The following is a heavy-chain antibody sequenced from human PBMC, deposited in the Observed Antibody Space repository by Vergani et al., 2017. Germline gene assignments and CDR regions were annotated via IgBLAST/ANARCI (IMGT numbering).Heavy chain of an antibody. J-gene: IGHJ4*02. V-gene: IGHV4-39*07. CDR2: IYYSGST. CDR1: GGSISSSSYY. CDR3: AIGAKRGYSYGRIDY. D-gene: IGHD5-18*01. Sequence: QLQLQESGPGLVKPSETLSLTCTVSGGSISSSSYYWGWIRQPPGKGLEWIGSIYYSGSTYYNPSLKSRVTISVDTSKNQFSLKLSSVTAADTAVYYCAIGAKRGYSYGRIDYWGQGTLVTVSS.